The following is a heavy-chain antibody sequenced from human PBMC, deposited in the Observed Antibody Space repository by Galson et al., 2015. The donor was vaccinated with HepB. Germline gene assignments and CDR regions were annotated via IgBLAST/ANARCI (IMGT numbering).Heavy chain of an antibody. D-gene: IGHD6-19*01. Sequence: SLRLSCAASGFTFDDYAMHWVRQAPGKGLEWVSLISWDGGSTYYADSVKGRFTISRDNSKNSLYLQMNSLRAEDTALYYCAKDSVAGTSKGYFQHWGQGTLVTVSS. CDR3: AKDSVAGTSKGYFQH. CDR2: ISWDGGST. V-gene: IGHV3-43D*03. CDR1: GFTFDDYA. J-gene: IGHJ1*01.